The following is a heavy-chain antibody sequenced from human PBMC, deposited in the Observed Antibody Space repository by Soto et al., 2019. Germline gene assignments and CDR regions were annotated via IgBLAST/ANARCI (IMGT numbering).Heavy chain of an antibody. V-gene: IGHV4-31*03. CDR3: ARKAAIPYNWFDP. CDR1: GGSISSGGYY. D-gene: IGHD2-2*02. Sequence: QVQLQESGPGLVKPSQTLSLTCTVSGGSISSGGYYWSWIRQHPGKGLEWIGYIYYSGSTYYNPSLKSRVXISVDXXKNQFSLKLSSVTAADTAVYYCARKAAIPYNWFDPWGQGTLVTVSS. J-gene: IGHJ5*02. CDR2: IYYSGST.